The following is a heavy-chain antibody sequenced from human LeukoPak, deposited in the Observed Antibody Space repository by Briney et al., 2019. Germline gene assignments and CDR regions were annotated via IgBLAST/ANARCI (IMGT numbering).Heavy chain of an antibody. J-gene: IGHJ4*02. Sequence: GGSLRLSCAASGFTFSSYSMNWVRQAPGKRLEWVSSISSSSSYIYYADSVKGRFTISRDNAKNSLYLQMNSLRAEDTAVYYCASDIVVVPAANDYWGQGTLVTVSS. CDR3: ASDIVVVPAANDY. CDR2: ISSSSSYI. V-gene: IGHV3-21*01. D-gene: IGHD2-2*01. CDR1: GFTFSSYS.